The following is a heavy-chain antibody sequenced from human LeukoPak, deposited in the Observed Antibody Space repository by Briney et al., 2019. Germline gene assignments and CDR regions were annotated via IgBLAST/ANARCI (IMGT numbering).Heavy chain of an antibody. CDR1: GGSISSSNW. J-gene: IGHJ4*02. D-gene: IGHD1-26*01. CDR3: ARGRAGGSYYIDY. Sequence: SETLSLTCAVSGGSISSSNWWSWVRQPPGKGLEWIGEIYHSGSTNYNPSLKSRVTISVDKSKNQFSLKLSSVTAADTAVYYCARGRAGGSYYIDYWGQGTLVTVSS. V-gene: IGHV4-4*02. CDR2: IYHSGST.